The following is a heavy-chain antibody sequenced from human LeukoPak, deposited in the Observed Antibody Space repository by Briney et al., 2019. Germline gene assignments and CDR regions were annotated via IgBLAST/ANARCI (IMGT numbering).Heavy chain of an antibody. CDR3: ARDSGSGSYKGQYYFDY. D-gene: IGHD1-26*01. V-gene: IGHV6-1*01. J-gene: IGHJ4*02. Sequence: SQTLSLTCAISGDSVSSNSAAWNWIRQSPSRGLEWLGRTYYRSKLYNDYAVSVKSRITINPDTSKNQFSLQLNSVTPEDTAVYYCARDSGSGSYKGQYYFDYWGQGTLVTVSS. CDR2: TYYRSKLYN. CDR1: GDSVSSNSAA.